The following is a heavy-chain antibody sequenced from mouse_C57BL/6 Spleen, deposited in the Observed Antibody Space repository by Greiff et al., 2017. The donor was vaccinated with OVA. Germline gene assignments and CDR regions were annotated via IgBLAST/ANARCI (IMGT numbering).Heavy chain of an antibody. Sequence: VQLQQSGTVLARPGASVKMSCKTSGYTFTSYWMHWVKQRPGQGLEWIGAIYPGNSDTSYNQKFKGKAKLTAVTSASTAYMELSSLTNEDSAVYYCTSRDYDYAWFADWGQGTLVTVSA. J-gene: IGHJ3*01. D-gene: IGHD2-4*01. V-gene: IGHV1-5*01. CDR3: TSRDYDYAWFAD. CDR2: IYPGNSDT. CDR1: GYTFTSYW.